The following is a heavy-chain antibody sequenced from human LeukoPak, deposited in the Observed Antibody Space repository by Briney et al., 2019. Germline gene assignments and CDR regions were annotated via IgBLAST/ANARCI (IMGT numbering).Heavy chain of an antibody. J-gene: IGHJ4*02. Sequence: ASVKVSCKASGYTFTSYGISWVRQAPGQGLEWMGWINAYNGKTNYAQKLQGRVTLTTDTSTSAAYMKLRSLRSDDTAVYNCPRWLGQYSSSSGDYWGQGILVTVSS. D-gene: IGHD6-6*01. CDR2: INAYNGKT. CDR1: GYTFTSYG. CDR3: PRWLGQYSSSSGDY. V-gene: IGHV1-18*01.